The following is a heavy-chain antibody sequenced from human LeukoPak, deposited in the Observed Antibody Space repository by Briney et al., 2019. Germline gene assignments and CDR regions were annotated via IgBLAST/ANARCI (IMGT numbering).Heavy chain of an antibody. CDR3: ASSGSYRFDY. CDR2: ITASGTAM. J-gene: IGHJ4*02. D-gene: IGHD1-26*01. V-gene: IGHV3-48*02. Sequence: PGGSLRLSCAASGFTFSSYSMNWVRQAPGKGLEWVSHITASGTAMFYEASVKGRFTISRDNAKNSLYLQMNSLRDEDTAVYYCASSGSYRFDYWGQGTLVTVSS. CDR1: GFTFSSYS.